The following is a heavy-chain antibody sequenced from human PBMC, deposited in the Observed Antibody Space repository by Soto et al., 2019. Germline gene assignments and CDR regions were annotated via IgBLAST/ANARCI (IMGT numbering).Heavy chain of an antibody. CDR1: GGSFSGYY. Sequence: SETLSLTCAVYGGSFSGYYWSWIRRPPGKGLEWIGEINHSGSTNYNPSLKSRVTISVDTSKNQFSLKLSSVTAADTAVYYCARGSIAAPQVYYYYGMDVWGQGTTVTVSS. V-gene: IGHV4-34*01. D-gene: IGHD6-6*01. J-gene: IGHJ6*02. CDR3: ARGSIAAPQVYYYYGMDV. CDR2: INHSGST.